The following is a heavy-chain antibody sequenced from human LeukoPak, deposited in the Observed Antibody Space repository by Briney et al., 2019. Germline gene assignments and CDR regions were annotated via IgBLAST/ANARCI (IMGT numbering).Heavy chain of an antibody. Sequence: ASVKVSCKASGYTFTSYAMNWVRQAPGQGLEWMGIINPSSGSTSYAQNFQGRVTMTRDTSTSTVYMELSSLRSEDTALYYCASSSSGWEQRAPFDYWGQGTQVTVSS. CDR3: ASSSSGWEQRAPFDY. D-gene: IGHD6-19*01. J-gene: IGHJ4*02. V-gene: IGHV1-46*01. CDR2: INPSSGST. CDR1: GYTFTSYA.